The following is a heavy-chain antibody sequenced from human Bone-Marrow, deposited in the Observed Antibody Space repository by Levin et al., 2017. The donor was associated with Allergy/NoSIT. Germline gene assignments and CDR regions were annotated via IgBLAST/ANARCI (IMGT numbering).Heavy chain of an antibody. CDR2: INHSGST. V-gene: IGHV4-34*01. CDR1: GGSFSGYY. CDR3: ARLDIVVVPAAREDAFDI. Sequence: SQTLSLTCAVYGGSFSGYYWSWIRQPPGKGLEWIGEINHSGSTNYNPSLKSRVTISVDTSKNQFSLKLSSVTAADTAVYYCARLDIVVVPAAREDAFDIWGQGTMVTVSS. J-gene: IGHJ3*02. D-gene: IGHD2-2*01.